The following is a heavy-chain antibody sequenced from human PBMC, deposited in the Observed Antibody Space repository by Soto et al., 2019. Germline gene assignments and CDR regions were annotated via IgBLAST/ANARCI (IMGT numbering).Heavy chain of an antibody. D-gene: IGHD5-12*01. CDR3: ARGPSGYDFGLYYYYMDV. V-gene: IGHV4-34*01. Sequence: PPETLSLTCAVYGGSFSGYYWSWIRQPPGKGLEWIGEINHSGSTNYNPSLKSRDTISVDTSKNQFSLKLSSVTAADTAVYYCARGPSGYDFGLYYYYMDVWGKGTTVTVSS. CDR1: GGSFSGYY. CDR2: INHSGST. J-gene: IGHJ6*03.